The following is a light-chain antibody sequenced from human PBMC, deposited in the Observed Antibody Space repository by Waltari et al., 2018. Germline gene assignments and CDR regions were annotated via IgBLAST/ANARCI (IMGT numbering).Light chain of an antibody. CDR1: RSDVGSYNL. CDR3: CAYAGSFTLV. Sequence: QSALTQPASVSGSPGQSITIPCTGTRSDVGSYNLVSWYQEHPGKAPKLMIYEDSKRHSGVSNRCSGSTSGNRASLTVSGLQAEDEADYYCCAYAGSFTLVFGGGTKLTVL. J-gene: IGLJ2*01. CDR2: EDS. V-gene: IGLV2-23*01.